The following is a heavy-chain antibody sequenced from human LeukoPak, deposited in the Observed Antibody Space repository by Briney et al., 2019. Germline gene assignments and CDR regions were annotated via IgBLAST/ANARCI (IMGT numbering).Heavy chain of an antibody. J-gene: IGHJ3*02. Sequence: GGSLRLSCVASGFSFSNYNMNWVRQAPGKGLEWVSSISSSSSYIYYADSVKGRFTISRDNAKNSLYLQMNSLRAEDTAVYYCARGVWDNWNMNQAVGAFDIWGQGTMVTVSS. CDR3: ARGVWDNWNMNQAVGAFDI. D-gene: IGHD1-20*01. CDR2: ISSSSSYI. V-gene: IGHV3-21*01. CDR1: GFSFSNYN.